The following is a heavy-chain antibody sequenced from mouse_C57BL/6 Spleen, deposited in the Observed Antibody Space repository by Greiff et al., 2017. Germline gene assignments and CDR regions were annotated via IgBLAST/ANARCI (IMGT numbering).Heavy chain of an antibody. V-gene: IGHV14-4*01. Sequence: VQLQQSGAELVRPGASVKLSCTASGFNIKDDYMHWVKQRPEQGLEWIGWIDPENGDTEYASKFQGKATITADTSSNPAYLQLSSLTSEATAVYYCTTKGFAYWGQGTLVTVSA. CDR2: IDPENGDT. CDR1: GFNIKDDY. CDR3: TTKGFAY. J-gene: IGHJ3*01.